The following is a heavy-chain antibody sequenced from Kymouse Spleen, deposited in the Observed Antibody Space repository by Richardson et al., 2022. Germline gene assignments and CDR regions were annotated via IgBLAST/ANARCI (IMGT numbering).Heavy chain of an antibody. CDR3: ARGVWPEAHYYYYGMDV. Sequence: QVQLQQWGAGLLKPSETLSLTCAVYGGSFSGYYWSWIRQPPGKGLEWIGEINHSGSTNYNPSLKSRVTISVDTSKNQFSLKLSSVTAADTAVYYCARGVWPEAHYYYYGMDVWGQGTTVTVSS. CDR2: INHSGST. CDR1: GGSFSGYY. J-gene: IGHJ6*02. V-gene: IGHV4-34*01. D-gene: IGHD2-21*02,IGHD5-12*01,IGHD6-19*01.